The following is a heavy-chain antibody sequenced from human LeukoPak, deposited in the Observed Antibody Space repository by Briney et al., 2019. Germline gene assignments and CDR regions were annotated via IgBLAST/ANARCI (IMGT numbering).Heavy chain of an antibody. CDR1: GFTFSSYG. CDR3: AKAGPYYYDSSGSIDY. Sequence: GGSLRLSCAASGFTFSSYGMHWVRQAPGKGLEGVAFIRYDGSNKYYADSVKGRFTISRDNSKNTLYRQMNSLRAEDTAVYYCAKAGPYYYDSSGSIDYWGQGTLVTVSS. D-gene: IGHD3-22*01. V-gene: IGHV3-30*02. CDR2: IRYDGSNK. J-gene: IGHJ4*02.